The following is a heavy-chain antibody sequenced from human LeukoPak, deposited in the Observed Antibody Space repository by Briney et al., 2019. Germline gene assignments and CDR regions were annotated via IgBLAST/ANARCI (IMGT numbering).Heavy chain of an antibody. CDR2: INYDGNIT. Sequence: PGGSLRLSCAASGFTFSSYWMHWARQAPGKGLMWVSRINYDGNITTSADSVKGRFTTSRDNTKNTLFLQMNSLRDEDTAVYYCAREVPGSRYFDYWGQGTQVTASS. CDR3: AREVPGSRYFDY. J-gene: IGHJ4*02. CDR1: GFTFSSYW. D-gene: IGHD6-19*01. V-gene: IGHV3-74*01.